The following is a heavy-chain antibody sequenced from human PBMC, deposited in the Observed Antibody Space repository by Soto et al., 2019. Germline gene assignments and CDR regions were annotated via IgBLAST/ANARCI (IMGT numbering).Heavy chain of an antibody. CDR2: ISYDGSNK. D-gene: IGHD3-3*01. Sequence: QVQLVESGGGVVQPGRSLRLSCAASGFTFSTSAMHWVRQAPGKGLEWVAVISYDGSNKYYADSVKGRFTISRDNSKNTMYLQMNSLRADDTAVYYCARHKRDLRFLEWSYYFDYCGQGTLVTVSS. J-gene: IGHJ4*02. V-gene: IGHV3-30-3*01. CDR1: GFTFSTSA. CDR3: ARHKRDLRFLEWSYYFDY.